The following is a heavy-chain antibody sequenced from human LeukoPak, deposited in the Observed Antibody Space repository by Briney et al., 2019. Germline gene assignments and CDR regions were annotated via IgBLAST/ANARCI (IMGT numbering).Heavy chain of an antibody. J-gene: IGHJ4*02. V-gene: IGHV3-23*01. CDR3: AKSWVQLGYCSSTSCYEGY. CDR2: ISGSGGST. D-gene: IGHD2-2*01. Sequence: PGGSLRLSCAASGFTFSSYAMSWVRQAPGKGLEWVSAISGSGGSTYYADSVKGRFTISRDNSKNMLYLQMNSLRAEDTAVYYCAKSWVQLGYCSSTSCYEGYWGQGTLVTVSS. CDR1: GFTFSSYA.